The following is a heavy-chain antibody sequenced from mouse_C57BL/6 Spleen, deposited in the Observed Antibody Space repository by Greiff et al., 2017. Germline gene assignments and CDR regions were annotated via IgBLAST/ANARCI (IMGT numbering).Heavy chain of an antibody. J-gene: IGHJ2*01. Sequence: QIQLQQSGAELARPGASVKLSCKASGYTFTSYGISWVKQRTGQGLEWIGEIYPRSGNTYYNEKFKGKATLTADKSSSTAYMELRSLTSEDSAVYFCARSEDYDYDGGYCDYWGQGTTLTVSS. V-gene: IGHV1-81*01. D-gene: IGHD2-4*01. CDR3: ARSEDYDYDGGYCDY. CDR1: GYTFTSYG. CDR2: IYPRSGNT.